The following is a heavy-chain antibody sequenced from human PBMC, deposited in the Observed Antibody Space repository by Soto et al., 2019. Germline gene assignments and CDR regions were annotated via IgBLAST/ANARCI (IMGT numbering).Heavy chain of an antibody. Sequence: PGGSLRLSCAASGFTFSRYWMHWVRQAPGKGLVWVSRINSDGSSTFSADSVKGRFTISRDNAKNTLYLQMNSLRAEDTAVYYCAREGVGYSYGNFDYWGQGTLVTVPS. CDR1: GFTFSRYW. D-gene: IGHD5-18*01. J-gene: IGHJ4*02. V-gene: IGHV3-74*01. CDR2: INSDGSST. CDR3: AREGVGYSYGNFDY.